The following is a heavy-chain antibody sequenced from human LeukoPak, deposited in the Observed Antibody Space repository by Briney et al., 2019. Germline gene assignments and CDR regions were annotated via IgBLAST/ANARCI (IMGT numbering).Heavy chain of an antibody. D-gene: IGHD3-16*01. J-gene: IGHJ4*02. CDR2: IYYSGST. CDR1: GGSISSSSYF. CDR3: ARDEGRAYPFDY. Sequence: SETLSLTCTVSGGSISSSSYFWVWIRQPPGKGLEWIGSIYYSGSTYYNPSLKSRVTISVDTSKNQFSLDLNSVTAADTAVYFCARDEGRAYPFDYWGQGTLVTVSS. V-gene: IGHV4-39*07.